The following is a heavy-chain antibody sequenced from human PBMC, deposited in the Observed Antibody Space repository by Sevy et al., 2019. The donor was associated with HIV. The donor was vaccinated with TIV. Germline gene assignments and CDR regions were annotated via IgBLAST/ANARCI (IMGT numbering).Heavy chain of an antibody. D-gene: IGHD2-2*01. Sequence: SQTLSLTCTVSGGSISSSSYYWGWIRQPPGKGLEWIGSINYSGSTSYNPSLKSRVTISVDTSKNQFSLKLSSVTAADTAVYDCARRVEDCSSTSCYVGLDYWGQGTLVTVSS. CDR3: ARRVEDCSSTSCYVGLDY. V-gene: IGHV4-39*01. CDR2: INYSGST. J-gene: IGHJ4*02. CDR1: GGSISSSSYY.